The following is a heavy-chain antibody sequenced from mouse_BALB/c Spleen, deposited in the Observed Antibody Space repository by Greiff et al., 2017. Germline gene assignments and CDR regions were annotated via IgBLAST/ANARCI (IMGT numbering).Heavy chain of an antibody. CDR1: GFTFSSYG. Sequence: EVQGVESGGGLVQPGGSLKLSCAASGFTFSSYGMSWVRQTPDKRLELVATINSNGGSTYYPDSVKGRFTVSRDNAKNTLYLQMSSLKSEDTAMYYCASHGYDGAWFAYWGQGTLVTVAA. D-gene: IGHD2-2*01. V-gene: IGHV5-6-3*01. CDR3: ASHGYDGAWFAY. CDR2: INSNGGST. J-gene: IGHJ3*01.